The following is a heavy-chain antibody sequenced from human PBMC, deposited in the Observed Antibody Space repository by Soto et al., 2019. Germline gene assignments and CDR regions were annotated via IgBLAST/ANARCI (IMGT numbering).Heavy chain of an antibody. CDR3: ARDWSKFSYNYPYYYAMDA. D-gene: IGHD5-18*01. V-gene: IGHV3-53*01. Sequence: GGSLRLSCSVSGFSVTNNYISWVRQAPGKGLEWVSLLSSSGTTYYADSVRGRFTVSRDDSKNTLHLQMDSLTPEDTAVYYCARDWSKFSYNYPYYYAMDAWGQGTTVTVSS. J-gene: IGHJ6*02. CDR2: LSSSGTT. CDR1: GFSVTNNY.